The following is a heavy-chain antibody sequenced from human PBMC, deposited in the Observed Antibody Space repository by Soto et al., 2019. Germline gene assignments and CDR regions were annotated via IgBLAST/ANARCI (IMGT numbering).Heavy chain of an antibody. D-gene: IGHD2-2*01. CDR3: ARGPSYTTVTQSTSCSYFDY. J-gene: IGHJ4*02. V-gene: IGHV4-34*01. CDR2: INHSGST. Sequence: SETLSLTCAVYGGSFSGYYWSWIRQPPGKGLEWIGEINHSGSTNYNPSLKSRVTISVDTSKNQFSLKLSSVTAADTAVYYCARGPSYTTVTQSTSCSYFDYWGQGTLVTVSS. CDR1: GGSFSGYY.